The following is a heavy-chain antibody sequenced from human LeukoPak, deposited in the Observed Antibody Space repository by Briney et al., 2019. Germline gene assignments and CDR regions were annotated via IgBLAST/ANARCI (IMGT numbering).Heavy chain of an antibody. CDR2: ISADGRAE. D-gene: IGHD7-27*01. CDR1: GFTFNKSW. J-gene: IGHJ4*02. V-gene: IGHV3-7*01. CDR3: AKWGSTWGFDN. Sequence: GGSLRLSCAASGFTFNKSWMTWVRQTPGKGLEWVANISADGRAEYYVDSVKGRFAISRDNAKSSVFLQMNNLRAEDTAVYYCAKWGSTWGFDNWGQGTLVTVSS.